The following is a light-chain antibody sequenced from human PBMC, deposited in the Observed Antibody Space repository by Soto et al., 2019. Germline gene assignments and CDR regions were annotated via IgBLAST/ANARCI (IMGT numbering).Light chain of an antibody. CDR3: QQYNNRPTWT. CDR2: GAS. CDR1: QSVSSN. Sequence: EIVMTQSPATLSVSPGERATLSCRASQSVSSNLAWYQQKPGQAPRLLIYGASTRATGIPARFSGSGSGTEFTLTISSLQSEDFAVYYCQQYNNRPTWTFGQGT. J-gene: IGKJ1*01. V-gene: IGKV3-15*01.